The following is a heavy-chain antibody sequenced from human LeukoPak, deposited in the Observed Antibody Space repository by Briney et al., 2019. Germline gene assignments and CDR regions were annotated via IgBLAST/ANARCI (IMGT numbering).Heavy chain of an antibody. Sequence: SETLSLTCTVSGGSISSYYWSWIRQPPGKGLEWIGYIYYSGSTNYNPSLKSRVTISVDTSKNQFSLKLSSVTAADTAVYYCAREVRGVIVGNALDIWGLGTMVTVSS. CDR2: IYYSGST. CDR1: GGSISSYY. V-gene: IGHV4-59*01. D-gene: IGHD3-10*01. CDR3: AREVRGVIVGNALDI. J-gene: IGHJ3*02.